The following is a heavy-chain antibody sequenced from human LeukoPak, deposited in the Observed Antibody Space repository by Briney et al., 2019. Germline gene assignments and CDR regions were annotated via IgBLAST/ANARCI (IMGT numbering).Heavy chain of an antibody. J-gene: IGHJ3*02. V-gene: IGHV1-69*13. CDR1: GGTFSSYA. CDR2: IIPIFGTA. Sequence: ASVKVSCKASGGTFSSYAISWVRQAPGQGLEWMGGIIPIFGTANYAQKFQGRVTITADESTSTAYMELSSLRSEDTAVYYCARMGKEPAALLGAFDIWGQGTMVTVSS. D-gene: IGHD2-2*01. CDR3: ARMGKEPAALLGAFDI.